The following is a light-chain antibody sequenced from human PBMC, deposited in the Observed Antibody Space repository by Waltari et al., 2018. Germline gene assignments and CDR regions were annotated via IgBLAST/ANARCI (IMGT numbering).Light chain of an antibody. CDR1: SSHIGSNT. CDR2: SNN. Sequence: QSVLTQPPSASGTPGQRVTISCSGSSSHIGSNTVNWYQQLPGTAPKPLIYSNNRRPSGVPDRFSGSKSGTSASLAISGLQSEDEADYYCAAWDDSLNAVLFGGGTKLTVL. J-gene: IGLJ2*01. V-gene: IGLV1-44*01. CDR3: AAWDDSLNAVL.